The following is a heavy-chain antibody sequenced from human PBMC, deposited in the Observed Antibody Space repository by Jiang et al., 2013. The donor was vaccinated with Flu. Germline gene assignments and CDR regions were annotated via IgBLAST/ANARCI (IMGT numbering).Heavy chain of an antibody. CDR1: GGSINTAGYY. Sequence: GPGLVKPSQTLFLTCTVSGGSINTAGYYWSWIRQHPGKGLEWIGYISYSGSTFNNPSFKSRITISLDTSKNQFSLNLKSVTAADTAVYYCARAKNPLVVVGTSPWFDPWGQGTLVAVSS. CDR3: ARAKNPLVVVGTSPWFDP. J-gene: IGHJ5*02. V-gene: IGHV4-31*03. CDR2: ISYSGST. D-gene: IGHD2-21*02.